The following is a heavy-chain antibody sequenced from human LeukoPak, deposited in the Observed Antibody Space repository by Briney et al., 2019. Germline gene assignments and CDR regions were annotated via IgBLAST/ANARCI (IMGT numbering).Heavy chain of an antibody. J-gene: IGHJ4*02. CDR3: ARQSDSSSWY. Sequence: LGESLQISCEGSGSIFTSYWISWGRQLPGKGLEWMGRIDPSDSYTNYSPSFQGHVTISADKSISTAYLQWSSLKASDTAMYYCARQSDSSSWYWGQGTLVTVSS. D-gene: IGHD6-13*01. CDR1: GSIFTSYW. CDR2: IDPSDSYT. V-gene: IGHV5-10-1*01.